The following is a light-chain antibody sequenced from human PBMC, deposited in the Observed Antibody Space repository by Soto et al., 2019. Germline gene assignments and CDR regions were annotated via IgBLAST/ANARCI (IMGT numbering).Light chain of an antibody. CDR1: SSNIGAGYD. Sequence: QSVLTQPPSVSGAPGQRVTISGTGSSSNIGAGYDVHWYQQLPGTAPKLLIYGNSNRPSGVPDRFSGSKSGTSASLAITGLQAEDEADDSCQSYDSSLSGSVFGGGTKLTVL. V-gene: IGLV1-40*01. J-gene: IGLJ3*02. CDR2: GNS. CDR3: QSYDSSLSGSV.